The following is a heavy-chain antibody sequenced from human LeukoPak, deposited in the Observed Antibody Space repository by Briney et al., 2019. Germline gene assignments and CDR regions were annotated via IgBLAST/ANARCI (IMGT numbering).Heavy chain of an antibody. J-gene: IGHJ4*02. D-gene: IGHD3-22*01. Sequence: SGPTLAHPSETLSLTCNVSGGSMSHYSGGWVRQPPGKGLEWIGYSYYTASTDYNPSLKSRDTMSMDTFKNQFSLSLRSVTAADTAIYFCAGHSSGAATFYWGQGTLVTVSS. V-gene: IGHV4-59*08. CDR2: SYYTAST. CDR1: GGSMSHYS. CDR3: AGHSSGAATFY.